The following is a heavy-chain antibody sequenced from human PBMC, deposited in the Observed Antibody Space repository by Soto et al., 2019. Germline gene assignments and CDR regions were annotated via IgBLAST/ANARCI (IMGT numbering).Heavy chain of an antibody. J-gene: IGHJ5*02. D-gene: IGHD6-13*01. CDR2: ISYDGSNK. CDR1: GFTFSSYA. CDR3: AYSSTPFDP. Sequence: GGSLRLSCAASGFTFSSYAMHWVRQAPGKGLEWVAVISYDGSNKYYADSVKGRFTISRDNSKNTLYLQMNSLRAEDTAVYYCAYSSTPFDPWGQGTLVTVSS. V-gene: IGHV3-30-3*01.